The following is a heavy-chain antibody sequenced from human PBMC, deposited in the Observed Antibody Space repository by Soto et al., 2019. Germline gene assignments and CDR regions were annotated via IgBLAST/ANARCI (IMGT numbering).Heavy chain of an antibody. D-gene: IGHD2-15*01. CDR2: SSAYNGDT. CDR3: AREGAVVGSAVYYGMDV. CDR1: GYPFTSYS. J-gene: IGHJ6*02. V-gene: IGHV1-18*04. Sequence: GAPVKVSCKDSGYPFTSYSFRWVRQAPGQRLEWMGWSSAYNGDTRYAQKFQGRVTMTADPYTDTAYMELRNLRSDDTGVYYCAREGAVVGSAVYYGMDVWGQGTMVTVSS.